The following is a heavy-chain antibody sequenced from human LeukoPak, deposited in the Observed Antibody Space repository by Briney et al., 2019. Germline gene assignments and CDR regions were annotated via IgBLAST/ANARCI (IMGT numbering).Heavy chain of an antibody. CDR2: ISSSGSTI. D-gene: IGHD6-19*01. V-gene: IGHV3-48*03. Sequence: GFTFXCYXXNWVRQAPGKGVXWVSHISSSGSTIYYADSVKGRFTISRDNAKNSLYLQMSSLRAEDTAVYYCARSRHGGWDSFDYWGQGTLVTVSS. J-gene: IGHJ4*02. CDR1: GFTFXCYX. CDR3: ARSRHGGWDSFDY.